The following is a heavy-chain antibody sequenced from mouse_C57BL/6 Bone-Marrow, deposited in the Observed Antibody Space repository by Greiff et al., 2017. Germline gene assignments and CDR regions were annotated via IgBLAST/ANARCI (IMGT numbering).Heavy chain of an antibody. Sequence: EVQLQQSGPELVKPGASVKISCKASGYTFTDYCMNWVKQSPGKSLEWIGDINPNNGCTSYNQKFKGKATLTVDKSSSTAYMELRSLTSEDSAVYYCARLVWSTEDMDYWGQGTSVTVSS. J-gene: IGHJ4*01. D-gene: IGHD5-1*01. CDR1: GYTFTDYC. CDR3: ARLVWSTEDMDY. CDR2: INPNNGCT. V-gene: IGHV1-26*01.